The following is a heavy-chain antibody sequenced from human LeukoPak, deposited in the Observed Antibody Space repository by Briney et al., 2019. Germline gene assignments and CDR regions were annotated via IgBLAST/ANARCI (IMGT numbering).Heavy chain of an antibody. J-gene: IGHJ6*02. Sequence: SVKVSCKASGGTFISYAISWVRQAPGQGLEWMGRIIPILGIANYAQKFQGRVTITADKSTSTAYMELSSLRSEDTAVYYCARDTNVDTAMEYYYYGMDVWDQGTTVTVSS. D-gene: IGHD5-18*01. CDR1: GGTFISYA. V-gene: IGHV1-69*04. CDR3: ARDTNVDTAMEYYYYGMDV. CDR2: IIPILGIA.